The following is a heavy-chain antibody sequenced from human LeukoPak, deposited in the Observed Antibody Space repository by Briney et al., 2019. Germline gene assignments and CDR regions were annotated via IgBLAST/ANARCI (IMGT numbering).Heavy chain of an antibody. J-gene: IGHJ5*02. CDR3: ARDNKRGRYFDWFWFDP. Sequence: SETLSLTCTVSGGFLSSYYWGWIRQPPGKGLEWIGNFFYTGSTYYNPSLKSRVTISVDTSKNQFSLKLSSVTAADTAVYYCARDNKRGRYFDWFWFDPWGQGTLVTVSS. D-gene: IGHD3-9*01. CDR1: GGFLSSYY. CDR2: FFYTGST. V-gene: IGHV4-39*07.